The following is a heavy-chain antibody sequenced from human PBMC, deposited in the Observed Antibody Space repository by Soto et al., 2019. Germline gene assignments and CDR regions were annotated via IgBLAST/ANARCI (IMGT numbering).Heavy chain of an antibody. J-gene: IGHJ5*02. Sequence: QPGGSLRLSCAASGFTFSSYSMNWVRQAPGKGLEWVSYISSSSSTIYYADSVKGRFTISRDNAKNSLYLQMNSLRAEDTAVYYCARDPYSSSWPNWFDPWGQGTLVTVSS. CDR2: ISSSSSTI. CDR1: GFTFSSYS. V-gene: IGHV3-48*01. D-gene: IGHD6-13*01. CDR3: ARDPYSSSWPNWFDP.